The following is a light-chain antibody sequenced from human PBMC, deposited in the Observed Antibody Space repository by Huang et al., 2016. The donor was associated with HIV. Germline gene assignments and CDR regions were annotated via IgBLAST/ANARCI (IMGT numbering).Light chain of an antibody. Sequence: EIAMTHSPATLSVSPAERATLSCRASHSVDSDLAWYQQKPGQARRLLIYDEATRAKGIATKFNGTGSGNEFSLSITNLQSEDCAVYYCQQYNDWPPLTFGGGTKVEI. CDR3: QQYNDWPPLT. V-gene: IGKV3-15*01. J-gene: IGKJ4*01. CDR2: DEA. CDR1: HSVDSD.